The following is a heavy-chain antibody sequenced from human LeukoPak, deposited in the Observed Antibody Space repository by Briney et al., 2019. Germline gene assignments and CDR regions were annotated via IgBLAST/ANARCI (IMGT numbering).Heavy chain of an antibody. CDR2: ISAYNGNT. J-gene: IGHJ5*02. CDR3: ARDLIAARPGWFDP. Sequence: ASVKVSCKASGYTFTTYGINWVRQAPGQELEWMGWISAYNGNTNYAQNLQGRVTLTTDTSASTAYMELRSLRSGDTAVYYCARDLIAARPGWFDPWGQGTLVTVSS. CDR1: GYTFTTYG. V-gene: IGHV1-18*01. D-gene: IGHD6-6*01.